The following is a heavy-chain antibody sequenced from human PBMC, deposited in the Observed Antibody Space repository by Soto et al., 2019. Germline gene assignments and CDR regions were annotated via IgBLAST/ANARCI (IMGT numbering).Heavy chain of an antibody. V-gene: IGHV4-30-2*01. CDR3: AREGCGSTSCYTGGDYFDY. CDR2: IYRSGST. Sequence: QLRLQESGSGLVKPSQTLSLTCAVSGGSISSGGYSWSWIRQPPGKGLEWIGYIYRSGSTYYNPSLKSRVTISVDRPKNQFSLKLNSVTAADTAVYYCAREGCGSTSCYTGGDYFDYWGQGTLVTVSS. J-gene: IGHJ4*02. D-gene: IGHD2-2*02. CDR1: GGSISSGGYS.